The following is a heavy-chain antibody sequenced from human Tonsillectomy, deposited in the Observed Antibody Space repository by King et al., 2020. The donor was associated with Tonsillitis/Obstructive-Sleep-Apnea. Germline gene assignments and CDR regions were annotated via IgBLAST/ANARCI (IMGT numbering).Heavy chain of an antibody. CDR2: IYYSGST. V-gene: IGHV4-59*01. D-gene: IGHD6-6*01. J-gene: IGHJ4*02. Sequence: VQLQESGPGLVKPSETLSLTCTVSGGSISSYYWSRIRQPPGKGLEWIGYIYYSGSTNYNPSLKSRVTISVDTSKNQFSLKLSSVTAADTAVYYCARGDYSSSPFDYWGLGTLVTVSS. CDR3: ARGDYSSSPFDY. CDR1: GGSISSYY.